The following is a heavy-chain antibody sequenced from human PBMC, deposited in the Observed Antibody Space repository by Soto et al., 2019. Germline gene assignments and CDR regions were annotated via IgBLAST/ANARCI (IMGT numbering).Heavy chain of an antibody. CDR2: ISYDSSNK. D-gene: IGHD2-15*01. J-gene: IGHJ4*02. Sequence: VQLLESGGGLIQPGGSLRLSCAASGFTFSYGIHWLRQAPGKGLEWVAYISYDSSNKFYGDSVKGRFTISRDNSKNTQFLQMNSLRAEETAVYYCAKLVIVYCSGNTCDDYWGQGTLVAVSS. V-gene: IGHV3-30*18. CDR3: AKLVIVYCSGNTCDDY. CDR1: GFTFSYG.